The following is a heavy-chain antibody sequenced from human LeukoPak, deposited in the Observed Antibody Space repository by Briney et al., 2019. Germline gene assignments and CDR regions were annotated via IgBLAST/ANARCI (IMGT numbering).Heavy chain of an antibody. CDR2: IYTSGST. D-gene: IGHD5-18*01. CDR1: GGSISSGSYY. J-gene: IGHJ4*02. V-gene: IGHV4-61*02. Sequence: SETLSLTCTVSGGSISSGSYYWSWIRQPAGKGLEGIGRIYTSGSTNYNPSLKSRVTISVDTSKNQFSLKLSSATAADTAVYYCAREGYTAMVLVWGQGTLVTVSS. CDR3: AREGYTAMVLV.